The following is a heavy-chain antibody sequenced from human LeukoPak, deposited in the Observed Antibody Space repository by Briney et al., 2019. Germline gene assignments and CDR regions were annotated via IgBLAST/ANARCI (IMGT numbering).Heavy chain of an antibody. CDR2: SSSSSSYI. Sequence: PGGSLRLSCAASGLTFSSDSMNSARHAPGKGLEWVSSSSSSSSYIYYAHSVTGRFTISRDNAKNSLYLQMNSLRAEDTAVYYCARGHCSSTSCYGWFDPWGQGTLVTVSS. D-gene: IGHD2-2*01. CDR1: GLTFSSDS. V-gene: IGHV3-21*01. J-gene: IGHJ5*02. CDR3: ARGHCSSTSCYGWFDP.